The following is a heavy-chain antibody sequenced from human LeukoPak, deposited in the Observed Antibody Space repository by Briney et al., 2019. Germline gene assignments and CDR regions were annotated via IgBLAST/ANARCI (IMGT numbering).Heavy chain of an antibody. CDR2: INSDGSST. Sequence: GGSLRLSCAASGFTFSSYWVHWVRQAPGKGLVWVSRINSDGSSTSYADSVKGRFTISRDNAKNTLYLQMNSLRAEDTAVYYCARDAQNYDFWSGYYTKWGQGTLVTVSS. CDR3: ARDAQNYDFWSGYYTK. CDR1: GFTFSSYW. J-gene: IGHJ4*02. V-gene: IGHV3-74*01. D-gene: IGHD3-3*01.